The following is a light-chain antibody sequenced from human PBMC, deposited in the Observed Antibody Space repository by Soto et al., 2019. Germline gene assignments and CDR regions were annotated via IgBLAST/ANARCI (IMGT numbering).Light chain of an antibody. V-gene: IGKV1-39*01. CDR2: AAS. J-gene: IGKJ4*01. Sequence: DIQMTQSPSSLSASVGERVTITCRASQSISNYLNWYQQKPGTAPKLLIYAASSLQSGVPSRFGGSGSGTEFTLTISSLQPEDFATYSCQKSFNTPLTFGGGTKVDIK. CDR1: QSISNY. CDR3: QKSFNTPLT.